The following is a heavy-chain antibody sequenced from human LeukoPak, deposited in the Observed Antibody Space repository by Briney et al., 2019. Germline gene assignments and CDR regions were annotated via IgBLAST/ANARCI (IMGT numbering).Heavy chain of an antibody. CDR1: GFRLSDFN. CDR2: ITKQSDYV. CDR3: ARGYSPFDY. Sequence: GGSLRLSCAASGFRLSDFNMNWVRQAPGKGLEWVSSITKQSDYVYYADSVTGRFTISRDNAQNSLFLQMNSLRADDTAVYYCARGYSPFDYGGQGTLVTVSS. J-gene: IGHJ4*02. D-gene: IGHD5-18*01. V-gene: IGHV3-21*01.